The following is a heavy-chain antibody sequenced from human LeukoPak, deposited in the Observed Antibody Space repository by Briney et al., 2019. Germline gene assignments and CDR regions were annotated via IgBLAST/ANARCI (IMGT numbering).Heavy chain of an antibody. V-gene: IGHV1-69*13. CDR3: AGGDYDILTGHVKDGYFQH. J-gene: IGHJ1*01. CDR1: GYTFTSYA. Sequence: GASVKVSCKASGYTFTSYAISWVRQAPGQGLEWMGGIIPIFGTANYAQKFQGRVTITADESTSTAYMELSSLRSEDTAVYYCAGGDYDILTGHVKDGYFQHWGQGTLVTVSS. CDR2: IIPIFGTA. D-gene: IGHD3-9*01.